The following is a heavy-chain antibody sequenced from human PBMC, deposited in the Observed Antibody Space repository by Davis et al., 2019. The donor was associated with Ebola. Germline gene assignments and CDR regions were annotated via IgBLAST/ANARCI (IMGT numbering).Heavy chain of an antibody. CDR2: IYYSGST. CDR1: GYSISSGYY. Sequence: GSLRLSCTVSGYSISSGYYWGWIRQPPGKGLEWIGSIYYSGSTYYNPSLKSRVTISVDTSKNQFSLKLSSVTAADTAVYYCARPDVQWLDIGYWGQGTLVTVSS. D-gene: IGHD6-19*01. V-gene: IGHV4-38-2*02. CDR3: ARPDVQWLDIGY. J-gene: IGHJ4*02.